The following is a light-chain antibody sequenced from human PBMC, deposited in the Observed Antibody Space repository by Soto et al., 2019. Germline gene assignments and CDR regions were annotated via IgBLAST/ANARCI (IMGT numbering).Light chain of an antibody. Sequence: DIQMTQSPPTLSASVGDRVTITCRASQSIRHYLAWYQQMPGKAPKLLIYGASTLQSGVPSRFSGSGSGTEFTLTISSLQPDDFGTYRRQQHNSYSQTFAQGPTV. J-gene: IGKJ1*01. CDR2: GAS. CDR1: QSIRHY. V-gene: IGKV1-5*01. CDR3: QQHNSYSQT.